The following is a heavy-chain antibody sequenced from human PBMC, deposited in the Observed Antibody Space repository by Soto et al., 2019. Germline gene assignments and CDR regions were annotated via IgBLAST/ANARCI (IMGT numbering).Heavy chain of an antibody. V-gene: IGHV3-74*01. CDR2: INNDGSGT. Sequence: TGGSLRLSCAVSGFTFTNYWMHWVRQAPGKGLAWVSRINNDGSGTSYADSVKGRFTISRDNAKNTLYLQMDSLRAEDTGVYFCGSVFEYWGQGTPVTVSS. CDR1: GFTFTNYW. CDR3: GSVFEY. J-gene: IGHJ4*02.